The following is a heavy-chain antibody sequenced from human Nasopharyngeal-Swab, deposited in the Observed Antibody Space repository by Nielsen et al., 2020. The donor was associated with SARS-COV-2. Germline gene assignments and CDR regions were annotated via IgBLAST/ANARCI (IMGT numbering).Heavy chain of an antibody. CDR2: INSYTGDT. CDR1: GYTFSNYP. J-gene: IGHJ4*02. Sequence: ASVKVSCKASGYTFSNYPFSWARQAPGQGLEWAGWINSYTGDTSYAQNLQGRVTLTTDTSTNTAYMEPRSLTSDDTAVYYCARVVNGVTGGDYWGQGTLVTVSS. V-gene: IGHV1-18*01. CDR3: ARVVNGVTGGDY. D-gene: IGHD3-3*01.